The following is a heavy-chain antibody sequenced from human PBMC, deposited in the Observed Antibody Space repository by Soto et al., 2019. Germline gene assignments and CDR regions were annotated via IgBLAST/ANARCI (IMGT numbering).Heavy chain of an antibody. J-gene: IGHJ4*02. CDR2: IYDSGST. Sequence: SETLSLTCTVSDGSISSYYWSWLRQPPGKGLEWIGYIYDSGSTLYNPSLKSRVTISVDRPNNQFSLKLRSVTAADTAIYYCAGDIRSGSYRFDYWGQGTLVTVSS. CDR1: DGSISSYY. CDR3: AGDIRSGSYRFDY. D-gene: IGHD1-26*01. V-gene: IGHV4-59*08.